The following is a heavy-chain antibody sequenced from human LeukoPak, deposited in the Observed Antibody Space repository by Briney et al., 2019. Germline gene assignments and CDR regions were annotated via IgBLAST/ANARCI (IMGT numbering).Heavy chain of an antibody. D-gene: IGHD3-22*01. V-gene: IGHV3-66*02. J-gene: IGHJ4*02. Sequence: GGTLRLSCTVSGFTVSSSYMSWVRQAPGKGLDSVSVINSGGGTYYADSVKGRFTISRDNSKNTLYLQMNSLRAEDTAVYYCARAHYDSSGWGPFYWGEGTLVTASS. CDR1: GFTVSSSY. CDR2: INSGGGT. CDR3: ARAHYDSSGWGPFY.